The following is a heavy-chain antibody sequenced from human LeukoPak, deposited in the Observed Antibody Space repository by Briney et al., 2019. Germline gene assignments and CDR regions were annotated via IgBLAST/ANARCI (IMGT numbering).Heavy chain of an antibody. J-gene: IGHJ4*02. D-gene: IGHD1-26*01. V-gene: IGHV3-48*01. CDR2: ISSSSSTI. CDR1: GFTFSSYA. Sequence: TGGSLRLSCAASGFTFSSYAMNWVRQAPGKGLEWVSYISSSSSTIYYADSVKGRFTISRDNAKNSLYLQMNSLRAEDTAVYYCARGRVGATTWWDYWGQGTLVTVSS. CDR3: ARGRVGATTWWDY.